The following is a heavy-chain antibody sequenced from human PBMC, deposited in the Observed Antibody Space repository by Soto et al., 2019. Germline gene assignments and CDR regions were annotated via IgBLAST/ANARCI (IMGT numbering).Heavy chain of an antibody. D-gene: IGHD1-1*01. J-gene: IGHJ6*03. Sequence: ASVKVSCKASGYTFTSYAMHWVRQAPGQRLEWMGWINAGNGNTKYSQKFQGRVTITRDTSASTAYMELSSLRSEDTAVYYCARDLRETGTTDYYYYYMDVWGKGTTVTVSS. CDR2: INAGNGNT. V-gene: IGHV1-3*01. CDR3: ARDLRETGTTDYYYYYMDV. CDR1: GYTFTSYA.